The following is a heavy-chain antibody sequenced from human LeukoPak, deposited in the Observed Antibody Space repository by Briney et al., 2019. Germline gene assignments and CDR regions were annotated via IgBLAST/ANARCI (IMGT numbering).Heavy chain of an antibody. CDR1: GFTFSSYA. CDR3: AKEGSIVVVPAATDY. Sequence: GGSLRLSCAASGFTFSSYAMSWVRQAPGKGLEWVSAISGSGGSKYYADSVKGRFTISRDNSKNTLYLQMNSLRAEDTAVYYCAKEGSIVVVPAATDYWGQGTLVTVSS. CDR2: ISGSGGSK. D-gene: IGHD2-2*01. J-gene: IGHJ4*02. V-gene: IGHV3-23*01.